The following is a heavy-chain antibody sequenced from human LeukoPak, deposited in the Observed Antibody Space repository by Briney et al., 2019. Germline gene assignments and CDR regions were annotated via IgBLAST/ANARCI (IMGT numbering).Heavy chain of an antibody. CDR3: ARMYYYAFGWFDP. J-gene: IGHJ5*02. CDR2: IKPDGSEK. D-gene: IGHD3-10*01. V-gene: IGHV3-7*01. Sequence: GGSLRLSCTASGFTFSSYWMSWVRQAPGKGLEWVANIKPDGSEKNYVDYVKGRFTISRDNAKNSMYLQMNSLRAEDTAVCYCARMYYYAFGWFDPWGQGALVTVSS. CDR1: GFTFSSYW.